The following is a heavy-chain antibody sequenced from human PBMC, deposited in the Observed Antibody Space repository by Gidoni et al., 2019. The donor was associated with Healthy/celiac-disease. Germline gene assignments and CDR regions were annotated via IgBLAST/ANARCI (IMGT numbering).Heavy chain of an antibody. Sequence: QVQLQESGPGLVKPSQTLSLTCPVSGGSIRRGDYYWSWIRQPPGKGLAWIGYIYYSGSTYYNPSLKSRVTISVDTSKNQFSLKLSSVTAADTAVYYCARTNYYDSSGYFDYWGQGSLVTVSS. V-gene: IGHV4-30-4*01. J-gene: IGHJ4*02. CDR1: GGSIRRGDYY. D-gene: IGHD3-22*01. CDR3: ARTNYYDSSGYFDY. CDR2: IYYSGST.